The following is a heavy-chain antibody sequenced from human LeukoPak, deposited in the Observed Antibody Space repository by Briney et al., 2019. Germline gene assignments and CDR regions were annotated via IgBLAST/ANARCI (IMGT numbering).Heavy chain of an antibody. CDR1: GFSFITYS. V-gene: IGHV3-48*01. Sequence: GGSLRLSCVASGFSFITYSMSWVRQAPGKGLEWVSYISASSDSIYYADSVRGRFTISRDNAKNSLYLHMSSLRADDTAVYYCARGTTGGKNYFDYWGQGTLVTVSS. CDR3: ARGTTGGKNYFDY. J-gene: IGHJ4*02. D-gene: IGHD4-17*01. CDR2: ISASSDSI.